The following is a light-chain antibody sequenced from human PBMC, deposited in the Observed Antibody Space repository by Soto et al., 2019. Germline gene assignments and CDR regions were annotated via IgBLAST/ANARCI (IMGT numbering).Light chain of an antibody. CDR3: QKYNSAPLT. Sequence: DIQMTQSPSSVSASLGDRVTITWRASQGIGVYLAWFQQKPGNVPKLLIYAASTLQSGVPSRFSGSGSGTDFTLTISSLQPEDVATYYCQKYNSAPLTFGGGTKVELK. CDR2: AAS. V-gene: IGKV1-27*01. CDR1: QGIGVY. J-gene: IGKJ4*01.